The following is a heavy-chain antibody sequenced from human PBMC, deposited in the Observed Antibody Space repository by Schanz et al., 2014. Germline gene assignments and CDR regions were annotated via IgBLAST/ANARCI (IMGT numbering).Heavy chain of an antibody. Sequence: QVQLVESGGGLVQPGGSLRLSCAASGFTFSSYAMSWVRQAPGKGLEWVAVISYDGRNKYYADSVKGRFTISRDNSENTLYLQMNSLSADDTAVFYCAKGMGYCSGGTCYDYYYYGLDVWGQGTTVTVSS. CDR1: GFTFSSYA. D-gene: IGHD2-15*01. CDR2: ISYDGRNK. J-gene: IGHJ6*02. V-gene: IGHV3-30-3*01. CDR3: AKGMGYCSGGTCYDYYYYGLDV.